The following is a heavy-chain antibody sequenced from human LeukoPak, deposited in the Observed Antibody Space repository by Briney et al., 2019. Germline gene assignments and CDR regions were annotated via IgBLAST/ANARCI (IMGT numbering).Heavy chain of an antibody. V-gene: IGHV1-18*01. Sequence: ASVKVSCKASGYTFTGYGISWGRQGPGQGLEWMGWICYYHGKKNYAKQLQGRVNMNKDTSTTKAYMELSSLRSEDTAVYYCVSLNYYDTSGYFDYWGQGTLVTVSS. CDR3: VSLNYYDTSGYFDY. D-gene: IGHD3-22*01. J-gene: IGHJ4*02. CDR2: ICYYHGKK. CDR1: GYTFTGYG.